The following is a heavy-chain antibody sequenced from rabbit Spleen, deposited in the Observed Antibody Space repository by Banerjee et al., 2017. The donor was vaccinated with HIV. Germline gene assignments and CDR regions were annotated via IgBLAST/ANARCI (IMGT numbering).Heavy chain of an antibody. CDR3: ARGSATMTMVITGYYLNL. Sequence: QSLAESGGDLVKPGASLTLTCTASGFSFSSSYYMCWVRQAPGKGLEWIGCIYTGSSDSSVYASWAKGRFTISKTSSTTVTLQLNSLTAADTATYFCARGSATMTMVITGYYLNLWGPGTLVTVS. V-gene: IGHV1S40*01. CDR2: IYTGSSDSS. J-gene: IGHJ4*01. D-gene: IGHD2-1*01. CDR1: GFSFSSSYY.